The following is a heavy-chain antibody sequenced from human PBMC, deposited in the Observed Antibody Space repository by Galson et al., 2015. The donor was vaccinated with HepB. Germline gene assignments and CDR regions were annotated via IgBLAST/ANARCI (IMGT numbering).Heavy chain of an antibody. CDR3: ARHGGYSTGWYITAIDY. D-gene: IGHD6-13*01. V-gene: IGHV5-51*01. Sequence: QSGAEVKKSGEALKISCKGSGYRFSSYWIAWVRQMPGKGLEWMGIIYPGDSDTRYSPSFQGQVTISADKSISTAYLQWSSLKASDSAMYFCARHGGYSTGWYITAIDYWGQGTPVTVSS. CDR2: IYPGDSDT. CDR1: GYRFSSYW. J-gene: IGHJ4*02.